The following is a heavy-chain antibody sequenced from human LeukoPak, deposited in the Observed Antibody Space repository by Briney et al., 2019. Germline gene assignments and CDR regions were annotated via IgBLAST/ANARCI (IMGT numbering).Heavy chain of an antibody. J-gene: IGHJ4*02. CDR2: ITGSGDTT. D-gene: IGHD3-10*01. V-gene: IGHV3-23*01. CDR1: GFTFSSYA. Sequence: PGGSLRLSCAASGFTFSSYAMSWVRQAPGKGLDWVSAITGSGDTTYYADSVKGRFTISRDNSKNTLFLQMNSLRADDTALYYCATWENLMVRGLITNYWGQGTLVTVSS. CDR3: ATWENLMVRGLITNY.